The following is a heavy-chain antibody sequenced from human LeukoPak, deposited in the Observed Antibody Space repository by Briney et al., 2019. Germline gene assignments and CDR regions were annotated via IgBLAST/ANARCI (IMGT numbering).Heavy chain of an antibody. CDR3: ARLPGGYCSGGGCYDEYYFDY. CDR2: IYYSGST. D-gene: IGHD2-15*01. J-gene: IGHJ4*02. Sequence: PSETLSLTCTVSGGSISSGGYYWSWIRQHPGKGLEWIGYIYYSGSTYYNPSLKSRVTISVDTSKNQFSLKLSSVTAADTAVYYCARLPGGYCSGGGCYDEYYFDYWGQGTLVTVSS. CDR1: GGSISSGGYY. V-gene: IGHV4-31*03.